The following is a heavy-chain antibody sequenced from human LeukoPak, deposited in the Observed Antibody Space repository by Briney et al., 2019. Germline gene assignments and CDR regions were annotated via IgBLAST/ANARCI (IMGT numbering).Heavy chain of an antibody. D-gene: IGHD3-3*01. CDR1: GFTFSTYP. CDR2: ISGSWSFK. J-gene: IGHJ4*02. V-gene: IGHV3-21*01. Sequence: GGSLRLSCAASGFTFSTYPMSWFRQTPGKGLVWVSLISGSWSFKLYTDSVKGRFTISRDNAKNSLYLQMNSLRAEDTAVYYCARGGDFGVVTDYWGQGSLVSVSS. CDR3: ARGGDFGVVTDY.